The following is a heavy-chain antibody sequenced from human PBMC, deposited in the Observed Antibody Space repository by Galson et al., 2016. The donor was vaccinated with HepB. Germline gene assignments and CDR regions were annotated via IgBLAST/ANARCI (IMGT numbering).Heavy chain of an antibody. CDR2: INPDSGVT. CDR3: GRERYSGSYYVCAFDI. Sequence: SVKVSCKASGYTFTGYYMHWVRQAPGQGLGWMGWINPDSGVTSYAQKFQGRVTMTRDTSISTVYMELSRLKSDDTAINYFGRERYSGSYYVCAFDIWGQGTMVTVSS. D-gene: IGHD1-26*01. V-gene: IGHV1-2*02. J-gene: IGHJ3*02. CDR1: GYTFTGYY.